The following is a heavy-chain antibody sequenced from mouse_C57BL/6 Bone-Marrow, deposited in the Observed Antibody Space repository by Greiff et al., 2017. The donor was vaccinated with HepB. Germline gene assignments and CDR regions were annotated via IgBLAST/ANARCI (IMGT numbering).Heavy chain of an antibody. CDR1: GFTFSDYY. V-gene: IGHV5-16*01. CDR3: ARVRFSIRYFDV. CDR2: INYDGSST. Sequence: EVKLVESEGGLVQPGSSMKLSCTASGFTFSDYYMAWVRQVPEKGLEWVANINYDGSSTYYLDSLKSRFIISRDNAKNILYLQMSSLKSEDTATYYCARVRFSIRYFDVWGTGTTVTVSS. J-gene: IGHJ1*03. D-gene: IGHD2-4*01.